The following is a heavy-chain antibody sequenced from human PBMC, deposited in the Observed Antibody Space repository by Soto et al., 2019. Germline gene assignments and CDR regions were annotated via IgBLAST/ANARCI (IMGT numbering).Heavy chain of an antibody. CDR2: ISESGGST. J-gene: IGHJ1*01. Sequence: ETLSLTCTVSGGSISSSSYYWGWIRQPPGKGLEWVSTISESGGSTYYADSVKGRFTISRDNSKNTLYLQMNSLTAEDTALYYCANLVTTGSWGRGTLVTVSS. V-gene: IGHV3-23*01. CDR1: GGSISSSSYY. CDR3: ANLVTTGS. D-gene: IGHD4-17*01.